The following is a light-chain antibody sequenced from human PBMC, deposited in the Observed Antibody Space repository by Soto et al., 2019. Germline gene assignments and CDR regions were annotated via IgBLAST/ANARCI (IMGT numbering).Light chain of an antibody. V-gene: IGKV1-9*01. CDR2: AAS. Sequence: AAGDRVTITCRASQGISRYLAWYQQRPGTAPKLLIFAASTLHSGVPSRFSGSGSGTDFTLTISSLQPEDFAIYYCQQFNSYPLTFGGGTKVEIK. J-gene: IGKJ4*01. CDR1: QGISRY. CDR3: QQFNSYPLT.